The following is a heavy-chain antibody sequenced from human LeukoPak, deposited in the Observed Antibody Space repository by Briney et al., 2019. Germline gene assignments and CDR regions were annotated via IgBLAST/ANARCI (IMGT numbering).Heavy chain of an antibody. J-gene: IGHJ4*02. CDR1: GLTFSSYA. CDR2: ISGSSGHT. CDR3: AKVGFSEMEWLLYSDH. V-gene: IGHV3-23*01. D-gene: IGHD3-3*01. Sequence: GGSLRLSCAASGLTFSSYAMSWVRQAPGKGLEWVSAISGSSGHTYSAASVKGPFTISRDNSKNTLYLQMNSLRAEDTAVYYCAKVGFSEMEWLLYSDHWGQGTLVTVSS.